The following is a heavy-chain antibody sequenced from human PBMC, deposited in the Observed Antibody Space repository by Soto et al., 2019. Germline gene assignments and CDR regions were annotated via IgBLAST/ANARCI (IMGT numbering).Heavy chain of an antibody. V-gene: IGHV1-2*02. CDR2: INPNSGGT. Sequence: QVQLVQAGAEVEKPGASVKVSFKASGYTFTGHYLHLVAQAPGQRPWVVGWINPNSGGTNYAQRFQGRVTMTRDTSISTAYMELSRLRSDDTAVYYCARDSTIYSGYENHFDYWGQGTQVTVSS. CDR1: GYTFTGHY. J-gene: IGHJ4*02. D-gene: IGHD5-12*01. CDR3: ARDSTIYSGYENHFDY.